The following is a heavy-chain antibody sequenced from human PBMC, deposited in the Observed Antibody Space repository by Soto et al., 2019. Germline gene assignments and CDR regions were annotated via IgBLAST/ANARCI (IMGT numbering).Heavy chain of an antibody. CDR1: GYTFTSYA. V-gene: IGHV1-3*01. J-gene: IGHJ4*02. Sequence: QVQLVQSGAEVKKPGASVKVSCKASGYTFTSYAMHWVRQAPGQRLEWMGWINAGNGNTKYSQKFQGRVTITRDTSGSTAYMELSSLRSEDTAVYYCARMYSSGWSHFDYWGQGTLVTVSS. CDR2: INAGNGNT. CDR3: ARMYSSGWSHFDY. D-gene: IGHD6-19*01.